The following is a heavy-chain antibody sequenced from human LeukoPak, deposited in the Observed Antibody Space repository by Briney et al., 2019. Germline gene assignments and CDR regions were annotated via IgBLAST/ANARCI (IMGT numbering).Heavy chain of an antibody. J-gene: IGHJ4*02. Sequence: GGSLRLSCAASGFTFSSYGMHWVRQAPGKGLEWVAVIWYDGSNKYYADSVKGRFTISRDNSKNTLYLQMNSLRAEDTAVYYCAKAQYYYDSIGYFEAFDYWGQGTLVTVSS. CDR2: IWYDGSNK. D-gene: IGHD3-22*01. CDR3: AKAQYYYDSIGYFEAFDY. CDR1: GFTFSSYG. V-gene: IGHV3-33*06.